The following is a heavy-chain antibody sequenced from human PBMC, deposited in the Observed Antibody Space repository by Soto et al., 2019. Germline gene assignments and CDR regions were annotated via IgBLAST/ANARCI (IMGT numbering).Heavy chain of an antibody. J-gene: IGHJ6*02. Sequence: SETLSLTCTVSGGSISSGGYYWSWIRQQPGKGLEWIGYIYYSGSTYYNPSLKSRVTISVDTSKNQLSLKLSSVTAADTAVYYCARDESDCSGGSCYSSYYGMDVWGQGTTVTVSS. V-gene: IGHV4-31*03. CDR3: ARDESDCSGGSCYSSYYGMDV. CDR2: IYYSGST. CDR1: GGSISSGGYY. D-gene: IGHD2-15*01.